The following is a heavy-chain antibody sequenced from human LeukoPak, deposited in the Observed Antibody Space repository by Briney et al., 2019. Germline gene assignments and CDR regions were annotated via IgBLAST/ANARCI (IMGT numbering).Heavy chain of an antibody. Sequence: RGSLRLSCAASGFTFSAYWMSWVRKAPGKGLGRVANIDEDGSEEYYVDAVKGRFTISRDNAKNSLYLQMNSLRVEDTAVYYCARSGQGTSPYWGQGTLVTVSS. CDR3: ARSGQGTSPY. D-gene: IGHD1-1*01. CDR2: IDEDGSEE. V-gene: IGHV3-7*01. J-gene: IGHJ4*02. CDR1: GFTFSAYW.